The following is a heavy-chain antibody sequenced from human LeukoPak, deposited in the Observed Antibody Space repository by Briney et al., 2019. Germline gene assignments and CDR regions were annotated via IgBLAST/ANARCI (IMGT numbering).Heavy chain of an antibody. D-gene: IGHD5-24*01. CDR3: AKDIQLST. V-gene: IGHV3-23*01. CDR1: GFDVTDSY. Sequence: GGSLRLSCAASGFDVTDSYMTWVRQAPGKGLEWVSLISSSGNNAYYADSVKGRFTISRDNSKNTLSLQMNSLRVEDTAIYYCAKDIQLSTWGLGTMVTVSS. J-gene: IGHJ3*01. CDR2: ISSSGNNA.